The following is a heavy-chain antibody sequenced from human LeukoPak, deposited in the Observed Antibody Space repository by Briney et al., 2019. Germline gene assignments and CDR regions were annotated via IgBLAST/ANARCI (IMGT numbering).Heavy chain of an antibody. CDR3: ASGNTGYDRDSFDI. D-gene: IGHD5-12*01. J-gene: IGHJ3*02. V-gene: IGHV4-30-2*01. Sequence: PSQTLSLTCAVSGGSISSGGYSWSWVRQPPGEGLEWVGYIYHSGSTYYNPSLQSRFTISLDRSKNEFSLKLTSITAADTAPYYCASGNTGYDRDSFDIWGQGTMVTVSS. CDR1: GGSISSGGYS. CDR2: IYHSGST.